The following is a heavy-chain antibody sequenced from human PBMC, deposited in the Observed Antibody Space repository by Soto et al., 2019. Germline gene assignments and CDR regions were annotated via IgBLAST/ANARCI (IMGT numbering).Heavy chain of an antibody. CDR2: IQSGGTT. D-gene: IGHD2-15*01. J-gene: IGHJ6*04. Sequence: EVQLVESGGGLVQPGGSLRLSCAASGFTVSSKYMTWVRQAPGKGLEWVSLIQSGGTTYYSDSVKGRFTISSNTSENTLHRQMDSLRVEDTAGYYGAREDVLGDRGRLYGIPLDDWGKGTTVTVSS. CDR1: GFTVSSKY. V-gene: IGHV3-66*01. CDR3: AREDVLGDRGRLYGIPLDD.